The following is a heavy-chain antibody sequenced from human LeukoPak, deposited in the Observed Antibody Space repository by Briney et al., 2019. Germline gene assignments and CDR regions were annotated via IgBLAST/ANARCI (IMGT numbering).Heavy chain of an antibody. CDR1: GFTFSSYE. V-gene: IGHV3-30*18. J-gene: IGHJ4*02. CDR3: AKPETPGYSYTWGRFYFDY. CDR2: ISNDGNSK. Sequence: GGSLRLSCAASGFTFSSYEMNWVRQAPGKGLEWVAIISNDGNSKEYADSVKGRFTISRDDPKNTLYLQMDSLRPEDTAMYYCAKPETPGYSYTWGRFYFDYWGQGTLATVSS. D-gene: IGHD3-16*02.